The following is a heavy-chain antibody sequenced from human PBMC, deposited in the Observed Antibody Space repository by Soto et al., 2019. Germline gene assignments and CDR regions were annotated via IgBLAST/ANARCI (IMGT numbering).Heavy chain of an antibody. CDR2: ISGSGGST. J-gene: IGHJ4*02. Sequence: PGGSLRLSCAASGFTFSSYAMSWVRQAPGKGLEWVSAISGSGGSTYYAESVKGRFTISRDNSKKTLYLQMNSLRAEDTALYYCAKDAIKYCSGGSCYSSDYWGQGTLVTVSS. CDR3: AKDAIKYCSGGSCYSSDY. CDR1: GFTFSSYA. V-gene: IGHV3-23*01. D-gene: IGHD2-15*01.